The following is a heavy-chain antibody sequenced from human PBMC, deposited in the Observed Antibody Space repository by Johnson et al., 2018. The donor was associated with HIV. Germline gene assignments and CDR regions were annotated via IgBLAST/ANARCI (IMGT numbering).Heavy chain of an antibody. J-gene: IGHJ3*02. CDR1: GFTFSSYE. Sequence: VQLVESGGGLVQPGGSLRLSCAASGFTFSSYEMNWVRPVPGKGLEWVSYISSSGTTIYYPDSVKGRFTISRDNAKNSLYLQMNSLRAEDTAVYYCARVVVWIVVAHAFDIWGQGTMVTVSS. V-gene: IGHV3-48*03. D-gene: IGHD3-22*01. CDR2: ISSSGTTI. CDR3: ARVVVWIVVAHAFDI.